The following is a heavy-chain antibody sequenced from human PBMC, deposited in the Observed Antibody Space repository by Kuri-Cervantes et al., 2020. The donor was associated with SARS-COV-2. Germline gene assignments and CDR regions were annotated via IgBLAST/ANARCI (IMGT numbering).Heavy chain of an antibody. D-gene: IGHD3-3*01. V-gene: IGHV2-26*01. CDR1: GFSLSNARMG. CDR3: ARIGPYYDFWSGYYEKYNWFDP. CDR2: IFSNDEK. J-gene: IGHJ5*02. Sequence: SGPTLVKPTETLTPTCTVSGFSLSNARMGVSWIRQPPGKALEWLAHIFSNDEKSYSTSLKSRLTISKDTSKSQVVLTMTSMDPVDTATYYCARIGPYYDFWSGYYEKYNWFDPWGQGTLVTVSS.